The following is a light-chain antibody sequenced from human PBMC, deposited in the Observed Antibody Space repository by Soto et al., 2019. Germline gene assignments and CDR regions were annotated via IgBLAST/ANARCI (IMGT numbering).Light chain of an antibody. CDR1: SSNIGSNT. Sequence: SVLTQPPSASGTPGQRVTISCSGSSSNIGSNTVNWYQQLPGTAPKHLIYSSNQRPSGVPDRFSGSKSGTSASLAISGLQSEDEADYYCAAWDDSLNGYVVFGGGTKVTVL. CDR2: SSN. J-gene: IGLJ2*01. CDR3: AAWDDSLNGYVV. V-gene: IGLV1-44*01.